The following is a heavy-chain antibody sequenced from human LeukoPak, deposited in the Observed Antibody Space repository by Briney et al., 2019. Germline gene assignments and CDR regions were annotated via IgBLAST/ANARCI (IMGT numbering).Heavy chain of an antibody. V-gene: IGHV4-30-4*01. Sequence: SQTLSLTCTVSGGSISSGDYYWSWIRQPPGKGLEWIGYIYYSGSTYYNPSLKSRVTISVDTSKNQFSLKLSSVTAADTAACYCAREGLRYFDWSWGQGTLVTVSS. CDR3: AREGLRYFDWS. D-gene: IGHD3-9*01. CDR1: GGSISSGDYY. J-gene: IGHJ5*02. CDR2: IYYSGST.